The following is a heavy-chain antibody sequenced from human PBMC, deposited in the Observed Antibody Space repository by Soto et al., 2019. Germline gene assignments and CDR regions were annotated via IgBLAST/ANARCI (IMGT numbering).Heavy chain of an antibody. V-gene: IGHV4-31*03. J-gene: IGHJ5*02. CDR3: ARAMTYALWSGYRSYNWFDP. CDR1: GGSISSGGYY. Sequence: SETLSLTCTVSGGSISSGGYYWRWIRQHPGKGLEWIGYIYYSGSTYYNPSLKSRVTISVDTSKNQFSLKLSSVTAADTAVYYCARAMTYALWSGYRSYNWFDPWGQGTLVTVSS. CDR2: IYYSGST. D-gene: IGHD3-3*01.